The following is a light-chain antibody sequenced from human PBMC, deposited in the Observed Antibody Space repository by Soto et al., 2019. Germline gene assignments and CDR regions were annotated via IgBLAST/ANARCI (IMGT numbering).Light chain of an antibody. V-gene: IGKV1-9*01. CDR2: GAS. CDR1: QAISSH. J-gene: IGKJ3*01. CDR3: QQLNSYPLT. Sequence: DIQLTQSPSFLSASVGGRVTITCRASQAISSHLAWHQQKPGKAPNLLIYGASTLQSGVPSRFSGSGSGTQFTLTISSLQPEDFATYYCQQLNSYPLTFGPGTKVDIK.